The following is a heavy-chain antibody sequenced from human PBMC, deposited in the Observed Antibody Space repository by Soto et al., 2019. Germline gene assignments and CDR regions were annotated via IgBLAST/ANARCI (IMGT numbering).Heavy chain of an antibody. V-gene: IGHV3-33*01. D-gene: IGHD5-18*01. CDR1: GFTFSSYG. CDR3: ARVSWQDTAMFDYYYYYMDV. Sequence: GGSLRLSCAASGFTFSSYGMHWVRQAPGKGLEWVAVIWYDGSNKYYADSVKGRFTISRDNSKNTLYLQMNSLRAEDTAVYYCARVSWQDTAMFDYYYYYMDVWGKGTTVTVSS. CDR2: IWYDGSNK. J-gene: IGHJ6*03.